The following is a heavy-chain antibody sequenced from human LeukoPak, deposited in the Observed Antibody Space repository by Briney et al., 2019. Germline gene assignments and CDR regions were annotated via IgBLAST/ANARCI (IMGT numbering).Heavy chain of an antibody. CDR3: ARAAPRNGYHSVGTDAFDV. Sequence: ASVKVSCKASGYTFTGYYMHWVRQAPGQGLEWMGWINPNNGGTNYAQKFQGRVTMTRDTSISTAYMELSSLRSDDTAIYHCARAAPRNGYHSVGTDAFDVWGQGTMVIVSS. J-gene: IGHJ3*01. CDR1: GYTFTGYY. V-gene: IGHV1-2*02. D-gene: IGHD3-22*01. CDR2: INPNNGGT.